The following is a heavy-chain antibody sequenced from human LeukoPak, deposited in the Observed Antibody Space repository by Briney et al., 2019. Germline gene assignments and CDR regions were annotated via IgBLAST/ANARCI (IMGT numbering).Heavy chain of an antibody. CDR3: VRLRRNSDTSGFYYYYDF. CDR1: GYTFSSYS. Sequence: GGSLRLSCLASGYTFSSYSINWVRQAPGKGLEWVSSISVRSNYIYYEDSVRGRFRISRDDARDSLYLQMNSLRAEDTAVYYCVRLRRNSDTSGFYYYYDFWGQGTLVTVSS. V-gene: IGHV3-21*01. J-gene: IGHJ4*02. D-gene: IGHD3-22*01. CDR2: ISVRSNYI.